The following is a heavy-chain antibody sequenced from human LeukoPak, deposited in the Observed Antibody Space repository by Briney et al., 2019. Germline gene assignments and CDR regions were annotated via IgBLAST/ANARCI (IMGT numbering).Heavy chain of an antibody. CDR2: IIPIFGTA. Sequence: GASVKVSCKASGGTFSSYAISWVRQAPGQGLEWMGGIIPIFGTANYAQKFQGRVTITADESTSTAYMELSSLRSEDTAVYYCARGLPKAVFGMVIEDWGQGTLVTVSS. D-gene: IGHD3-3*01. CDR3: ARGLPKAVFGMVIED. CDR1: GGTFSSYA. V-gene: IGHV1-69*13. J-gene: IGHJ1*01.